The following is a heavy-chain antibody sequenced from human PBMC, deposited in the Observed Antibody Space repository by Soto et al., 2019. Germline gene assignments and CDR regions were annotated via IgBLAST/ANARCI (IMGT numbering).Heavy chain of an antibody. CDR2: INPSGGST. J-gene: IGHJ3*02. CDR1: GYTFTNYY. D-gene: IGHD5-18*01. CDR3: ARSPISIQRWPFYAFDI. V-gene: IGHV1-46*03. Sequence: AAVKVSCKASGYTFTNYYMHWVRQSPGQGLEWMGIINPSGGSTSYAQKFQGRVTMTRDTSTNTVYMELSSLRSEDTAVYYCARSPISIQRWPFYAFDIWGQGTMVTVSS.